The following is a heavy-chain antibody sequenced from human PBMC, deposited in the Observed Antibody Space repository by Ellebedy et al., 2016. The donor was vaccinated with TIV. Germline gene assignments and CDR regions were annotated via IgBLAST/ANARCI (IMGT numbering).Heavy chain of an antibody. J-gene: IGHJ6*02. CDR3: VRGAYSYGLDV. CDR2: IYTSGSS. Sequence: SETLSLXCTVSGGSISSGSYYWSWVQQPAGKGLEWIGRIYTSGSSNYNPSLKSRLIMSTDTSKNQFSLRLSSVTAADTGVYYCVRGAYSYGLDVWGQGTTVTVSS. V-gene: IGHV4-61*02. D-gene: IGHD2-21*01. CDR1: GGSISSGSYY.